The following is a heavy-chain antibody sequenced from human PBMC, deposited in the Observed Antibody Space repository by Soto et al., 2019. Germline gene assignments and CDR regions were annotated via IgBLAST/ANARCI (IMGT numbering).Heavy chain of an antibody. D-gene: IGHD3-22*01. V-gene: IGHV4-31*03. CDR3: ARDRGYEKFFDY. CDR1: GGSISSGGYY. Sequence: SETLSLTCTVSGGSISSGGYYWSWIRQHPGKGLEWIGYFYYSGSTCYNPSLKSRVTISVDTSKNQFSLKLSSVTAADTAVYYCARDRGYEKFFDYWGQGTLVTVSS. J-gene: IGHJ4*02. CDR2: FYYSGST.